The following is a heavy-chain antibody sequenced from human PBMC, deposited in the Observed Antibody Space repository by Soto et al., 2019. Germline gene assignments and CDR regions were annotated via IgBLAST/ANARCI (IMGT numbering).Heavy chain of an antibody. CDR3: ARGYYDFWSGYYAVGPRAGHNDY. CDR1: GGSVSSGSYY. J-gene: IGHJ4*02. Sequence: QVQLQESGPGLVKPSETLSLTCTVSGGSVSSGSYYWSWIRQPPGKGLEWIGYIYYSGSTNYNPSLKSRGTISVDTSKNQFSLKLSSVTAADTAVYYCARGYYDFWSGYYAVGPRAGHNDYWGQGTLVTVSS. CDR2: IYYSGST. D-gene: IGHD3-3*01. V-gene: IGHV4-61*01.